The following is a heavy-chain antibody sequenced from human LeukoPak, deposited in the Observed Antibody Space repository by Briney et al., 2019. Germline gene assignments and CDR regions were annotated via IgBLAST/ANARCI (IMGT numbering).Heavy chain of an antibody. CDR2: ISGSGGST. D-gene: IGHD3-3*01. CDR1: GFTFSSYA. Sequence: GGSLRLSCAASGFTFSSYAMSWVRQAPGKGLEWVSAISGSGGSTYYADSVKGRFTISRDNSKNTLYLQMNSLRAEDTAVYYCAKVPYDFWSGYCLFDYWGQGTLVTVSS. V-gene: IGHV3-23*01. J-gene: IGHJ4*02. CDR3: AKVPYDFWSGYCLFDY.